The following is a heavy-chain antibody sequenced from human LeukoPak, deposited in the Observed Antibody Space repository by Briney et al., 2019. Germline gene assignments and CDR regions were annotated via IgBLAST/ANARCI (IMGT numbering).Heavy chain of an antibody. CDR2: ISSSSNYI. J-gene: IGHJ4*02. CDR3: ARDQRVYYGSGSYSSSDY. D-gene: IGHD3-10*01. CDR1: GFTFSSYS. V-gene: IGHV3-21*01. Sequence: GGSLRLSCAASGFTFSSYSMNWVRQAPGKGLEWVSSISSSSNYIYYADSVKGRLTISRDNAENSLYLQMNSLRAEDTAVYYCARDQRVYYGSGSYSSSDYWGQGTPVTVSS.